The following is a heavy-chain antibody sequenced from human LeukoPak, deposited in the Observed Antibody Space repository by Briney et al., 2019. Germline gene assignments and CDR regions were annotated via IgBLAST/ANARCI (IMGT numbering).Heavy chain of an antibody. Sequence: WMGWISAYNGNTNYAQKFQGRVTMTTDTSTSTAYMELRDLRYADAAVYYCARVGSSIDYWGQGTLVTVSS. CDR3: ARVGSSIDY. J-gene: IGHJ4*02. D-gene: IGHD3-10*01. CDR2: ISAYNGNT. V-gene: IGHV1-18*01.